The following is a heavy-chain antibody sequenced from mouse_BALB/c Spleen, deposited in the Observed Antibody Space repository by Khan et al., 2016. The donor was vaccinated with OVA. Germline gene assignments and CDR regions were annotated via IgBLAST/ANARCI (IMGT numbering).Heavy chain of an antibody. D-gene: IGHD2-2*01. Sequence: QVQLQQSGGDLMEPGASVKISCKATGYTFSSYWIEWVKQRPGHGLEWIGQIFPGSVSTTYNEKFKGKATFTADTSSNTAYWQLSSLTSEDSAVYYCARGGYGGFAYWGQGTLVTVSA. CDR2: IFPGSVST. V-gene: IGHV1-9*01. J-gene: IGHJ3*01. CDR3: ARGGYGGFAY. CDR1: GYTFSSYW.